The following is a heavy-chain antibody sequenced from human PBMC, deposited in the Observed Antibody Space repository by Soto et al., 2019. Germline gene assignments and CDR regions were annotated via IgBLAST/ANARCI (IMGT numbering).Heavy chain of an antibody. Sequence: SETLSLTCAVYGGSFSGYYWSWIRQPPGKGLEWIGEINHSGSTNSNPSLKSRVTISVDTSKNQFSLKLSSVTAADTAVYYCARLKGIAVAGTATGRTDPWGQGTLVTVSS. CDR3: ARLKGIAVAGTATGRTDP. CDR1: GGSFSGYY. D-gene: IGHD6-19*01. CDR2: INHSGST. V-gene: IGHV4-34*01. J-gene: IGHJ5*02.